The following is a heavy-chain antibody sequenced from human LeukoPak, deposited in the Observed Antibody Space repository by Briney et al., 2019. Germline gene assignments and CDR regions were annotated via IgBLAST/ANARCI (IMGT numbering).Heavy chain of an antibody. Sequence: ASVKVSCKASGYTFTDYAMHWVRQAPGQRLEWMGWINAGTGDTKYSQKFQGRVTITRDTSATTAHMELSSLRSEDTAVYYCARNAVGKTDFDYWGQGTLVTVSS. D-gene: IGHD4-23*01. J-gene: IGHJ4*02. V-gene: IGHV1-3*01. CDR2: INAGTGDT. CDR1: GYTFTDYA. CDR3: ARNAVGKTDFDY.